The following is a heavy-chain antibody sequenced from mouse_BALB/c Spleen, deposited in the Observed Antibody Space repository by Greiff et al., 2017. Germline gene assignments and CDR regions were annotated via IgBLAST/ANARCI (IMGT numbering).Heavy chain of an antibody. CDR2: ISSGSSTI. Sequence: EVKLMESGGGLVQPGGSRKLSCAASGFTFSSFGMHWVRQAPEKGLEWVAYISSGSSTIYYADKVKGRFTISRDNPKNTLFLQMTSLRSEDTAMYYCARGVRREGYFDYGGQGTTLTVSS. CDR1: GFTFSSFG. J-gene: IGHJ2*01. D-gene: IGHD2-14*01. V-gene: IGHV5-17*02. CDR3: ARGVRREGYFDY.